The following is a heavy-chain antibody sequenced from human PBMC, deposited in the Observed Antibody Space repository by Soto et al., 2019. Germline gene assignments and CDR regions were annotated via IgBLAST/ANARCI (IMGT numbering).Heavy chain of an antibody. J-gene: IGHJ4*02. CDR3: ARDSRRTELGIFDY. CDR1: GFTFSDYY. V-gene: IGHV3-11*06. D-gene: IGHD7-27*01. Sequence: QVQLVESGGGLVKPGGSLRLSCAASGFTFSDYYMSWIRQAPGKGLEWVSYISSSSSYTNYADSLKGRFTISRDNAKNSLYLQMNSLRAEDTAVYYCARDSRRTELGIFDYWGQGTLVTVSS. CDR2: ISSSSSYT.